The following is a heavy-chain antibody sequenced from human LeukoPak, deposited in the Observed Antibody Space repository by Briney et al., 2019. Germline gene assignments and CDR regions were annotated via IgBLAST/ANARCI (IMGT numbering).Heavy chain of an antibody. CDR2: INEDGSEK. J-gene: IGHJ6*03. CDR1: EYSFETYW. CDR3: ARGETMDV. V-gene: IGHV3-7*01. D-gene: IGHD5-24*01. Sequence: GGSLRLSCVALEYSFETYWMSWVRQAPGKGPEWVANINEDGSEKHYVGSVRGRFTISRDNADNSLHLQMNSLRPEDMAVYYCARGETMDVWGKGTTVTVSS.